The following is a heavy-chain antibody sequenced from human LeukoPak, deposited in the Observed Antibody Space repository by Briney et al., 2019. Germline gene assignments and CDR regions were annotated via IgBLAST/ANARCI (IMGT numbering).Heavy chain of an antibody. Sequence: SVTVSCKASGGTFSSYAISWVRQAPGQGLEWMGGIIPVFGTANYAQKFQGRVPITADEATGPAYMELSSLRSEDAVVYYCAREEREYCGGDCNDAFDIWGQGTMVTVSS. CDR2: IIPVFGTA. CDR3: AREEREYCGGDCNDAFDI. J-gene: IGHJ3*02. CDR1: GGTFSSYA. V-gene: IGHV1-69*13. D-gene: IGHD2-21*02.